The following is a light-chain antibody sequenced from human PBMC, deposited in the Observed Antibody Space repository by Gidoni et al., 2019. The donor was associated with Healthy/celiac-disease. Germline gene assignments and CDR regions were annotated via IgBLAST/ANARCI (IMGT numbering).Light chain of an antibody. CDR2: DAS. CDR3: QQYDNLPFT. J-gene: IGKJ3*01. V-gene: IGKV1-33*01. CDR1: QDINNY. Sequence: DIQMTTSPSSLSASVGDRVTITCQASQDINNYLNWYQQKPGKAPKLLIYDASNLETGVPSRFSGSGSGTDFTFTISSLQPEDIATYYCQQYDNLPFTFGPGTKVDIK.